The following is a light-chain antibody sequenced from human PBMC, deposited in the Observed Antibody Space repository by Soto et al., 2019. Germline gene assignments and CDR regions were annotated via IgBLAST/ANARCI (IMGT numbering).Light chain of an antibody. CDR3: QQRNSYPRT. J-gene: IGKJ2*01. V-gene: IGKV1-33*01. Sequence: DIQMTQSPSSLSASVGDRVTITCQASQAIGNFLNWYQQKPGKAPKLLIYDASNLETGVPSRFSGSGSGTDFSFSISSLQPEDIATYYCQQRNSYPRTFGQGTKVEIK. CDR2: DAS. CDR1: QAIGNF.